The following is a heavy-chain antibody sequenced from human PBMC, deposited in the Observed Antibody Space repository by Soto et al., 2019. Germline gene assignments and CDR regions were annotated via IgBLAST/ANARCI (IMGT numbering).Heavy chain of an antibody. D-gene: IGHD5-18*01. CDR1: GYTFTTYG. J-gene: IGHJ3*02. CDR3: ARDVDTAVATRAFDI. CDR2: ISAYNGDT. Sequence: QVQLVQSGAEVKKPGASVKVSCKASGYTFTTYGISWVRQAPGQGLEGMGWISAYNGDTNDAQNLQGRVTMTTETSTSTAYMELRSLRSDDTAVYYCARDVDTAVATRAFDIWGQGTMVTVSS. V-gene: IGHV1-18*01.